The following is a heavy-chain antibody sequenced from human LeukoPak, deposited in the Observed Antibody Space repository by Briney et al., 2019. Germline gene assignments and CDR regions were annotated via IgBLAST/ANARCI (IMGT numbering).Heavy chain of an antibody. CDR1: GFTYSSYA. D-gene: IGHD3-10*02. CDR3: AVSPPMSDHLPHDY. Sequence: GGSLRLSCAASGFTYSSYAMSWVRQAPGKGLEWVSAISGSGGSTYYADSVKGRFTISRDNSKNTLYLQMNSLRAEDTAVYYCAVSPPMSDHLPHDYWGQGTLVTVSS. V-gene: IGHV3-23*01. J-gene: IGHJ4*02. CDR2: ISGSGGST.